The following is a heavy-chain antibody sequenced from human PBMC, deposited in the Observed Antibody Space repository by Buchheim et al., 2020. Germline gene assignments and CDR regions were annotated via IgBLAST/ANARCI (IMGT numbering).Heavy chain of an antibody. CDR2: IYPDDSTA. J-gene: IGHJ6*02. Sequence: EVQLVQSGAEVKKAGESLKISCQASGYSFSMFRIGWVRQMSGKGLEWMGVIYPDDSTATYSPSFQGHVPISIDKSINTAYPQWTSLKASDTATYYCARHVIAVAGNYGLDVWGQGT. V-gene: IGHV5-51*01. CDR1: GYSFSMFR. CDR3: ARHVIAVAGNYGLDV. D-gene: IGHD6-19*01.